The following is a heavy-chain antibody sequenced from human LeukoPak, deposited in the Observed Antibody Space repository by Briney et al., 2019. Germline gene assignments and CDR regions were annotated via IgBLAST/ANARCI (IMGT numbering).Heavy chain of an antibody. V-gene: IGHV4-34*01. J-gene: IGHJ4*02. CDR3: ARQIAVAGTSPWGGPFDY. D-gene: IGHD6-19*01. CDR1: GGSFSGYY. CDR2: INHSGST. Sequence: PSETLSLTCAVYGGSFSGYYWSWIRQPPGKGLEWIGEINHSGSTNYNPSLKSRVTISVDTSKNQFSLKLSSVTAADTAVYYCARQIAVAGTSPWGGPFDYWGQGTLVTVSS.